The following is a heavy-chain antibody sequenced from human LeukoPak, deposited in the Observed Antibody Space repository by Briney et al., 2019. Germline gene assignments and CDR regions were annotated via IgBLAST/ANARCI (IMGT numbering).Heavy chain of an antibody. J-gene: IGHJ4*02. CDR2: IYHSGST. CDR1: GGSISSGGYS. D-gene: IGHD1-7*01. Sequence: PSETLSLTCAVSGGSISSGGYSWSWIRQPPGKGLEWIGYIYHSGSTYYNPSLKSRVSISVDRSKNQFSLKLSSVTAADTAVYYCARVWNYCYFDYWGQGTLVTVSS. V-gene: IGHV4-30-2*01. CDR3: ARVWNYCYFDY.